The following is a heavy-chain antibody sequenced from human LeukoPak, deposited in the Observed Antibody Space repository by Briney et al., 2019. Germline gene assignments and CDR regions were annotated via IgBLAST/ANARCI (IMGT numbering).Heavy chain of an antibody. CDR2: INNGDDM. Sequence: PGGSLTLPCRLSILTVSSMYMTWARHATEKGGEGVSVINNGDDMNYADSVTGRFTISRVKSKNTLDLQTNSLRGDDTAVYYCARASQWLAFDYWGQGSLVTVSS. CDR1: ILTVSSMY. CDR3: ARASQWLAFDY. J-gene: IGHJ4*02. D-gene: IGHD6-19*01. V-gene: IGHV3-66*01.